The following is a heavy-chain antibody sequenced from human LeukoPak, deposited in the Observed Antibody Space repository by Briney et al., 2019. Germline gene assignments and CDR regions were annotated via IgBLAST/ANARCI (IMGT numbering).Heavy chain of an antibody. CDR2: IIPIFGTA. D-gene: IGHD3-3*01. Sequence: SVKVSCKASGGTYSSYAISWVRQAPGQGLEWMGGIIPIFGTANYAQKFQGRVTITADESTSTAYMELSSLRSEDTAVYYCARASELNYDFWSGFGYYYYMDVWGKGTTVTVSS. V-gene: IGHV1-69*13. CDR1: GGTYSSYA. J-gene: IGHJ6*03. CDR3: ARASELNYDFWSGFGYYYYMDV.